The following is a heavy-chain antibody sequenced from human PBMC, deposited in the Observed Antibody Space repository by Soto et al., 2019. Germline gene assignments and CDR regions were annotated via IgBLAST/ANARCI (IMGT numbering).Heavy chain of an antibody. J-gene: IGHJ4*02. CDR2: IYNSGGT. D-gene: IGHD6-19*01. V-gene: IGHV4-59*01. CDR3: AIALYHSSGGPL. CDR1: GGSIGFFY. Sequence: QVQLKESGTGLVKPSETLSLTCNVSGGSIGFFYWSWVRQPPGKGLAWIGTIYNSGGTNYNPSLKSRVTISIDASRNQFSLSLGSVTVADTAVYYCAIALYHSSGGPLWGRGTLVTGSS.